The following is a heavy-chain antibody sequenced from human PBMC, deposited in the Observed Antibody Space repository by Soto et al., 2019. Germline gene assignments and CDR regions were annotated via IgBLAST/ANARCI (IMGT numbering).Heavy chain of an antibody. D-gene: IGHD2-15*01. Sequence: ASVKVSCKASGYTFTSYAMHWVRQAPGQRLEWMGWINAGNGNTGYAQKFQGRVTMTRNTSISTAYMELSSLRSEDTAVYYCARGRSYEGGYCSGGSCLLWGQGTLVTVSS. V-gene: IGHV1-3*01. CDR3: ARGRSYEGGYCSGGSCLL. J-gene: IGHJ4*02. CDR2: INAGNGNT. CDR1: GYTFTSYA.